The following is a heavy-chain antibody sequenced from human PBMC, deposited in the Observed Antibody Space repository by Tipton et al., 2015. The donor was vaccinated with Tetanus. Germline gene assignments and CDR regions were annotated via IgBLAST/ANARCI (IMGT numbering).Heavy chain of an antibody. CDR2: ISDDGSNK. CDR3: ASPVRAHLYAFDY. J-gene: IGHJ4*02. CDR1: GFTFSTYA. Sequence: SLRLSCAASGFTFSTYAMHWVREAPGKGLEWVAVISDDGSNKYYADYVKGRFTISRDNSKNTLYLQMNSLRAEDTGIYYCASPVRAHLYAFDYWGQGSLVTVSS. V-gene: IGHV3-30-3*01. D-gene: IGHD2-2*02.